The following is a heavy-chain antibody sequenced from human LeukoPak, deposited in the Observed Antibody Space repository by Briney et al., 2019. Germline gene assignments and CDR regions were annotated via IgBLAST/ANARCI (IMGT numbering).Heavy chain of an antibody. CDR2: IYSTGST. CDR1: GGSISNY. J-gene: IGHJ4*02. Sequence: SETLPLTCTVSGGSISNYWSWIRQPAGKGLEWIGRIYSTGSTNYNPSLKSRVTMSVDTSKNQFSLRLRSVTAADTAVYYCARQIASAGTAGFDFWGQEALVTVSS. V-gene: IGHV4-4*07. D-gene: IGHD6-13*01. CDR3: ARQIASAGTAGFDF.